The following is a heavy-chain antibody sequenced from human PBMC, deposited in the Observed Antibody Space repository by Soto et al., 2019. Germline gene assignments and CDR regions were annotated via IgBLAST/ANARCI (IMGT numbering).Heavy chain of an antibody. CDR1: GDRVSSTSAA. J-gene: IGHJ6*02. V-gene: IGHV6-1*01. CDR2: TYYRSQWYN. Sequence: PLSLTCAISGDRVSSTSAAWNWIRKSPSRGLEWLGRTYYRSQWYNDYAVSVKSRITINPDTSKNQFSLQLNSVTPEDTAVYYCARDLRYCSSTSCYYEADYYYYGMDVWGQGTTVKVS. CDR3: ARDLRYCSSTSCYYEADYYYYGMDV. D-gene: IGHD2-2*01.